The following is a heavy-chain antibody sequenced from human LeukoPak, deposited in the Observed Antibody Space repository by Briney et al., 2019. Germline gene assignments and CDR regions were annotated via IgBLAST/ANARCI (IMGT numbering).Heavy chain of an antibody. D-gene: IGHD1-20*01. J-gene: IGHJ4*02. Sequence: SQTLSLTCTVSGGSISSGGYYWGWIRQHPGKGLEWIGYIYYSGSTYYNPSLKSRVTISVVTSKNQFSLKLSSVTAADTAVYYCARDRITGTTCFDYWDEGTLVTVSA. CDR2: IYYSGST. CDR3: ARDRITGTTCFDY. V-gene: IGHV4-31*03. CDR1: GGSISSGGYY.